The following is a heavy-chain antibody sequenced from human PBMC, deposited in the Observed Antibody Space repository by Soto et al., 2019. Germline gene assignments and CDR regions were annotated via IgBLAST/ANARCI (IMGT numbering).Heavy chain of an antibody. CDR1: GGSISSSSYY. CDR3: ARSPRYSGSYYGGETLDY. D-gene: IGHD1-26*01. V-gene: IGHV4-39*01. Sequence: SETLSLTCTVSGGSISSSSYYWGWIRQPPGKGLEWIGSIYYSGSTYYNPSLKSRVTISVDTSKNQFSLKLSSVTAADTAVYYCARSPRYSGSYYGGETLDYWGQGTLVTVSS. CDR2: IYYSGST. J-gene: IGHJ4*02.